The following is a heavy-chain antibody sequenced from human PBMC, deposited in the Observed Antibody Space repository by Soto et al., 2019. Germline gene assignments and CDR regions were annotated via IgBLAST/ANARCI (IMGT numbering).Heavy chain of an antibody. D-gene: IGHD3-16*01. CDR2: VYSGGTT. Sequence: PGGSLRLSCEASGFTVSSSYMSWVRQAPGKGLEWVSVVYSGGTTYYADSVQGRFTISRDNSKNTLYLQMNGPRAEDTAVYYCAREGGIGANHTLYGKDVWGQGTKVTVSS. CDR3: AREGGIGANHTLYGKDV. J-gene: IGHJ6*02. V-gene: IGHV3-53*01. CDR1: GFTVSSSY.